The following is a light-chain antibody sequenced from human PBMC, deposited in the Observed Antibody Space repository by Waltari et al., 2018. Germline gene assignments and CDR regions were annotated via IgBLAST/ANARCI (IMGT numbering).Light chain of an antibody. CDR3: MQGTHWPRT. CDR1: QRLVHSDGNTY. V-gene: IGKV2-30*02. Sequence: DAVMTQSPVSLPVTLGQSASIACRSSQRLVHSDGNTYLTWFQQRPGQSPRRLIYKVSRRDSGVPDRFSGSGSVTDFTLKISRVEAEDVGTYYCMQGTHWPRTFGQGTKVEIK. J-gene: IGKJ1*01. CDR2: KVS.